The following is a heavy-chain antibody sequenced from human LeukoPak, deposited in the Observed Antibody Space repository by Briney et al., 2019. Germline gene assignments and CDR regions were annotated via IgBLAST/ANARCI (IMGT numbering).Heavy chain of an antibody. CDR1: GGTFSSYA. D-gene: IGHD6-13*01. V-gene: IGHV1-69*04. Sequence: SVKVSCKASGGTFSSYAISWVRQAPGQGLEWMGRIIPILGIANYAQKFQGRVTITADKSTSTAYMELSSLRSEDTAVYYCARGTGSSWYFYWGQGTLVTVSP. CDR2: IIPILGIA. J-gene: IGHJ4*02. CDR3: ARGTGSSWYFY.